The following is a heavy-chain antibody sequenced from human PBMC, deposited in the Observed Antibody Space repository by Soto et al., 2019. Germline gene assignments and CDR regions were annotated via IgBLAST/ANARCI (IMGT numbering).Heavy chain of an antibody. J-gene: IGHJ4*02. CDR1: GGSLSSYY. CDR2: IYYSGST. D-gene: IGHD3-10*01. CDR3: AREEGSGSYNKLPAY. V-gene: IGHV4-59*12. Sequence: SETLSLTCTVSGGSLSSYYWSWIRQSPGKGLENLGYIYYSGSTNYNPSLKSRVTISVDTSKNQFSLKLSSVTAADTAVYYCAREEGSGSYNKLPAYWGQGTLVTVSS.